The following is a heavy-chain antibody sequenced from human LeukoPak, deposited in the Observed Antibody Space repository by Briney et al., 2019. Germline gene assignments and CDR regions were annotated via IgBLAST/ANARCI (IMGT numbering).Heavy chain of an antibody. CDR2: IIPIFGTA. D-gene: IGHD1-7*01. CDR1: GGTFSSYA. CDR3: ARAHPITATKGFYFDY. Sequence: ASVKVSCKASGGTFSSYAISWVRQAPGQGLEWMGRIIPIFGTANYAQKFQGRVTITTDESTSTAYMELSSLRSEDTAVYYCARAHPITATKGFYFDYWGQGTLVTVSS. V-gene: IGHV1-69*05. J-gene: IGHJ4*02.